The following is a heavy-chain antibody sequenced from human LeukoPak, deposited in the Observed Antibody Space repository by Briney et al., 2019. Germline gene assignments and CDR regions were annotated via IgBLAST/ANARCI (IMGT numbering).Heavy chain of an antibody. CDR3: ARDLIGGNSY. CDR2: TYYRSKWSG. V-gene: IGHV6-1*01. CDR1: GDSVSSNSVA. J-gene: IGHJ4*02. D-gene: IGHD4-23*01. Sequence: SQTLSLTCDISGDSVSSNSVAWNWIRQSPSRGLEWLGRTYYRSKWSGDYAASVKSRITISADSSKNQLSLHLNSVTPDDTAVYYCARDLIGGNSYWGQGTLVSVSS.